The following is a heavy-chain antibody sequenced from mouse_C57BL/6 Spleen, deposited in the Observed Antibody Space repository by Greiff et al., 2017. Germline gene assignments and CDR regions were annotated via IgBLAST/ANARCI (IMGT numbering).Heavy chain of an antibody. CDR3: ARDDYDEISFAY. Sequence: QVQLQQPGAELVKPGASVKLSCKASGYTFTSYWMHWVKQRPGRGLEGIGRIDPNSGGTKYNEKFKSKATLTVDKPSSTAYMQLSSLTSEDSAVYYCARDDYDEISFAYWGQGTLVTVSA. CDR1: GYTFTSYW. CDR2: IDPNSGGT. J-gene: IGHJ3*01. V-gene: IGHV1-72*01. D-gene: IGHD2-4*01.